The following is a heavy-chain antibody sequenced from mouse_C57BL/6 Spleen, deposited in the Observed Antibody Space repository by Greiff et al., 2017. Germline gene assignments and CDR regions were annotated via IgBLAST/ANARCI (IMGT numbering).Heavy chain of an antibody. CDR3: ARKRRRGYFDV. CDR1: GYSLTSYG. CDR2: IWSGGST. J-gene: IGHJ1*03. Sequence: QVQLKESGPGLVQPSQSLSITCTVSGYSLTSYGVHWVRQSPGKGLEWLGVIWSGGSTDYNAAYISRLSISKDNPKSHVFFKMNSRQADDTAIYYCARKRRRGYFDVWGTGTTVTVSS. V-gene: IGHV2-2*01.